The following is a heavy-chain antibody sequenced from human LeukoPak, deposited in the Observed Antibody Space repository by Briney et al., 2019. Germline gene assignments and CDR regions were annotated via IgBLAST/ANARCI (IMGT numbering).Heavy chain of an antibody. J-gene: IGHJ3*02. CDR3: AIVVRRHDAFDI. D-gene: IGHD3-10*01. CDR2: ISGSGGST. Sequence: GGSLRLSCAASGFTFSSYAMSWVRQAPGKGLEWVSAISGSGGSTYYADSVKGRFTISRDNSKNTLYLQMDSLRAEDTAVYYCAIVVRRHDAFDIWGQGTMVTVSS. CDR1: GFTFSSYA. V-gene: IGHV3-23*01.